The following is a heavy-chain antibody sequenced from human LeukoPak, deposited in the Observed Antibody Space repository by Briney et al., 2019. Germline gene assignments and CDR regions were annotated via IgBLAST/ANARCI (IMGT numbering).Heavy chain of an antibody. D-gene: IGHD3-10*01. J-gene: IGHJ5*02. CDR1: GGSISSSSYY. CDR3: ARAGLWFGDRHFDP. Sequence: PSETLSLTCTVSGGSISSSSYYWGWIRQPPGKGLEWIGSIYYSGSTNYNPSLKSRVTISVDTSKNQFSLKLSSVTAADTAVYYCARAGLWFGDRHFDPWGQGTLVTVSS. V-gene: IGHV4-39*07. CDR2: IYYSGST.